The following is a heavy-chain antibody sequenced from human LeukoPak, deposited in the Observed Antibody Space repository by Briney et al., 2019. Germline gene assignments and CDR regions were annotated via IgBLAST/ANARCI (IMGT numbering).Heavy chain of an antibody. CDR2: IWYDGNNK. D-gene: IGHD2-15*01. V-gene: IGHV3-33*01. CDR3: ARDGAYCDGGSCYSGYCDY. Sequence: PGGSLRLSCAASGFTFSSYGMHWVRQAPGKGLEWVAIIWYDGNNKHYADSVKCRFTISRDNSKSTLYLEMNSLRAEDTAVYYCARDGAYCDGGSCYSGYCDYWGQGTLVTVSS. CDR1: GFTFSSYG. J-gene: IGHJ4*02.